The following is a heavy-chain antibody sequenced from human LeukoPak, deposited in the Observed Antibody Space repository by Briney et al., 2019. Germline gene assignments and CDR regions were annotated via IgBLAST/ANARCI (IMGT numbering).Heavy chain of an antibody. CDR2: ISYDGSNK. D-gene: IGHD2-15*01. V-gene: IGHV3-30-3*01. CDR3: ARDRDCSGGSCYTDTSRFDP. J-gene: IGHJ5*02. CDR1: GFTFSSYA. Sequence: GGSLRLSCAASGFTFSSYAMHWVRQAPGKGLEWVAVISYDGSNKYYADSVKGRFTISRDNSKNTLYLQMNSLRAEDTAVYYCARDRDCSGGSCYTDTSRFDPWGQGTLVTVSS.